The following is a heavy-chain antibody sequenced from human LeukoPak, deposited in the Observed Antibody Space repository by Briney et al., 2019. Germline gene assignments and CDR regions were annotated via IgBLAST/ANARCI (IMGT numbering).Heavy chain of an antibody. J-gene: IGHJ4*02. CDR1: GSTFNNVW. Sequence: PGGSLRLSCAASGSTFNNVWMSWVRQAPGKGLEWVSSIRGRGNYVYYADSVKGRFTISRDNSKNTLYLQMNSLRADDTAVYYCAKGGVYSGYDLSFEYWGQGALVTVSS. CDR3: AKGGVYSGYDLSFEY. D-gene: IGHD5-12*01. CDR2: IRGRGNYV. V-gene: IGHV3-23*01.